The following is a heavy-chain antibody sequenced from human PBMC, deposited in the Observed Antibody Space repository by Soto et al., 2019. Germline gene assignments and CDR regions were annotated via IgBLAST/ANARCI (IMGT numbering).Heavy chain of an antibody. Sequence: TSETLSLTCSVSGGTITSGRSSWNWIRQSPGKGLEWVAYIYHSGSTYYNPSLKSRVTISVDRSENQFSLKLTSVTAADTAVYYCVREAVASGPNYFDTWGPGTVVTVSS. CDR2: IYHSGST. CDR1: GGTITSGRSS. V-gene: IGHV4-30-2*06. CDR3: VREAVASGPNYFDT. D-gene: IGHD6-6*01. J-gene: IGHJ5*02.